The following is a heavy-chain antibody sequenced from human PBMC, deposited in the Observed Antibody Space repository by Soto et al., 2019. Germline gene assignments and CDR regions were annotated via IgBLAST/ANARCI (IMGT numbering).Heavy chain of an antibody. CDR3: LRGNSGYGNFDY. D-gene: IGHD5-12*01. V-gene: IGHV3-74*01. J-gene: IGHJ4*02. CDR2: IKGDGSET. CDR1: GFTFSSYW. Sequence: PGGSLRLSSAASGFTFSSYWMHWVRQAPGKGLVWVSRIKGDGSETNYADSVKGRFTISRDNAKNTLYLQLNSLRAEDTAVYYCLRGNSGYGNFDYWGQGTRVTVPQ.